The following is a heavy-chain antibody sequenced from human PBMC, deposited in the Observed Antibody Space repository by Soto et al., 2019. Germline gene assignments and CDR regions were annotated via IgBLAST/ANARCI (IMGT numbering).Heavy chain of an antibody. CDR3: ARVPTP. CDR2: IYHIRST. V-gene: IGHV4-30-2*01. Sequence: QLQLQESGSGPVKPSQTLSLTCAVSGGSISSGGYSWSWIRQPPGKGLEWIGYIYHIRSTYYNTSLKRRVTLPVDRSKNQFSLKLSSVTAAAAAVYYCARVPTPWGQGTLVTVSS. CDR1: GGSISSGGYS. J-gene: IGHJ5*02. D-gene: IGHD2-2*01.